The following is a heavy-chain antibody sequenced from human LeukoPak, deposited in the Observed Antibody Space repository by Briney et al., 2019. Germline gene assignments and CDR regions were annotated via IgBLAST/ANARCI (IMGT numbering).Heavy chain of an antibody. CDR3: ARVYLYTTGWSAAYYYFMDV. CDR1: TYISSDFG. J-gene: IGHJ6*03. Sequence: ASVTGSCKASTYISSDFGISWVRLAPGGGLEWMGWVSGDNGQTNYGHKFYGRVTMTMETSTNTASMELRGLRSDDTAIYYCARVYLYTTGWSAAYYYFMDVWGKGTTVIVSS. V-gene: IGHV1-18*01. D-gene: IGHD3-16*02. CDR2: VSGDNGQT.